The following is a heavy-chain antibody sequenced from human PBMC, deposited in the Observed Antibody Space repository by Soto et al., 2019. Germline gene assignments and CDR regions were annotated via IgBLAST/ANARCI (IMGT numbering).Heavy chain of an antibody. J-gene: IGHJ4*02. CDR1: VFTFSSYQ. CDR3: ARVYYDSSGPKSLDY. D-gene: IGHD3-22*01. Sequence: GGSLRLSCAASVFTFSSYQMNWVRQSPGKGLEWVSYISSSGTTIYYADSVKGRFTISRDNAKNSLYLQMNSLRAEDTAVYYCARVYYDSSGPKSLDYWGQGTMVTVSS. CDR2: ISSSGTTI. V-gene: IGHV3-48*03.